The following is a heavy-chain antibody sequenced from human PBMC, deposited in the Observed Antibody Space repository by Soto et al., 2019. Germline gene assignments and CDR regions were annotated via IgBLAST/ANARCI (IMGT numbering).Heavy chain of an antibody. J-gene: IGHJ5*02. Sequence: EVQLVESGGGLVQPGGSLRLSCAASGFTFSSYSMNWVRQAPGKGLEWVSYISSSSSTIYYADSVKGRFTISRDNAKNSLYLQMNSLRDEDTAVYYCARDRYYDSSSWFDPWGQGTLVTVSS. CDR1: GFTFSSYS. CDR3: ARDRYYDSSSWFDP. V-gene: IGHV3-48*02. CDR2: ISSSSSTI. D-gene: IGHD3-22*01.